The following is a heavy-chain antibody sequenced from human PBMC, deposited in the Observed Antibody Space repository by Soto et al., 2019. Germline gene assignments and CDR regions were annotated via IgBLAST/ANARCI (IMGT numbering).Heavy chain of an antibody. CDR2: ISSSSRDT. CDR3: ARWLEVLTTSDS. CDR1: GFNFSDYY. D-gene: IGHD3-22*01. Sequence: GGSLRLSCEASGFNFSDYYMTWIRQAPGKGLEWISYISSSSRDTEYADSVKGRFMISRDNAKRSMSLQMNSLRVEDTAVYYCARWLEVLTTSDSWGRGILVTVSS. V-gene: IGHV3-11*06. J-gene: IGHJ5*01.